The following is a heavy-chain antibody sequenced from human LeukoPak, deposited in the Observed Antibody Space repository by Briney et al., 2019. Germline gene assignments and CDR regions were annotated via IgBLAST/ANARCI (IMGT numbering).Heavy chain of an antibody. CDR3: ARHFEDSTGYYGAPFDY. CDR2: IYYSGST. J-gene: IGHJ4*02. V-gene: IGHV4-59*08. D-gene: IGHD3-22*01. CDR1: GGSISSYY. Sequence: SQTLSLTCTVSGGSISSYYWSWIRQPPGKGLEWIGYIYYSGSTNYNPSLKSRVTMSVDTSKNQFSLKLSSVTAADTAVYYCARHFEDSTGYYGAPFDYWGQGTLATVSS.